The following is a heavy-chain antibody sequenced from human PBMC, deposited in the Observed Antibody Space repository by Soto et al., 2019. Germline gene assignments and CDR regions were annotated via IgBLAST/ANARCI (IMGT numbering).Heavy chain of an antibody. Sequence: XGSLKLSCAASGFSFSGTAMHWVRQASGKGLEWVGRIRSKANSYATAYAASVKGRFTISRDDSKNTAYMQMNSLKTEDTAVYYCTRVLGDYYGMDVWGQGTTVTVSS. CDR1: GFSFSGTA. V-gene: IGHV3-73*01. D-gene: IGHD3-3*01. CDR2: IRSKANSYAT. CDR3: TRVLGDYYGMDV. J-gene: IGHJ6*02.